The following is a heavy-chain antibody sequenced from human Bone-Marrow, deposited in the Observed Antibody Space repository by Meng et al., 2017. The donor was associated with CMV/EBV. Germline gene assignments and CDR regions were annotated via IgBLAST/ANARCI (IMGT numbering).Heavy chain of an antibody. Sequence: GGSLRLSCAASGFTFSSYSMNWVRQAPGKGLEWVSYISSSSYTIYYADSVKDRFTVSRDSARNSLYLQMDSLRAEDTAVYYCAKDRQLWLPDWFDPWGQGTLVTVSS. CDR2: ISSSSYTI. CDR3: AKDRQLWLPDWFDP. CDR1: GFTFSSYS. V-gene: IGHV3-48*04. D-gene: IGHD5-18*01. J-gene: IGHJ5*02.